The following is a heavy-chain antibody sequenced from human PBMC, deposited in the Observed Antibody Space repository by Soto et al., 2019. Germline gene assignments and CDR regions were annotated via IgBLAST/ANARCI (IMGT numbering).Heavy chain of an antibody. V-gene: IGHV3-23*01. CDR1: RFTFSSYG. Sequence: PGGSLRLSCAVSRFTFSSYGMNWVRQAPGKGLEWVSSISDDGDSTYYADSVKGRFAISRDNAKNSLYLQMNSLRAEDTAVYYCARDPSRGSEWARYLDLWGRGTLVTVSS. CDR3: ARDPSRGSEWARYLDL. D-gene: IGHD1-26*01. CDR2: ISDDGDST. J-gene: IGHJ2*01.